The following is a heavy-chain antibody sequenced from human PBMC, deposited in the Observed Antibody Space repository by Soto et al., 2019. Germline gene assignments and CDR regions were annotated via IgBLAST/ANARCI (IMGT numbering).Heavy chain of an antibody. CDR2: IKADTGST. Sequence: VRLVQSGADVQMPEASLNISWQACGYQFTGSYLHWVQQAHGHGLQWMGMIKADTGSTTYEEIFQDRDTVTTDKPAGPFFLGLGTLTSVDTATYYCTREYWSGTSCYWYFDFWGHGTFVSVSA. CDR1: GYQFTGSY. J-gene: IGHJ4*03. CDR3: TREYWSGTSCYWYFDF. D-gene: IGHD2-2*01. V-gene: IGHV1-2*02.